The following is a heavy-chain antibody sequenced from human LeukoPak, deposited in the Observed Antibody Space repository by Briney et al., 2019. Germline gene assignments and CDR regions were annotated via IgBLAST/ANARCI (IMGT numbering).Heavy chain of an antibody. J-gene: IGHJ4*02. Sequence: SETLSLTCTVSGGSISSSSYYWGWIRQPPGEGLEWIGSIYYSGSTYYNPSLKSRVTISVDTSKNQFSLKLSSVTAADTAVYYCARRGTYYDFWSGLEDFPFDYWGQGTLVTVSS. CDR2: IYYSGST. D-gene: IGHD3-3*01. CDR1: GGSISSSSYY. CDR3: ARRGTYYDFWSGLEDFPFDY. V-gene: IGHV4-39*01.